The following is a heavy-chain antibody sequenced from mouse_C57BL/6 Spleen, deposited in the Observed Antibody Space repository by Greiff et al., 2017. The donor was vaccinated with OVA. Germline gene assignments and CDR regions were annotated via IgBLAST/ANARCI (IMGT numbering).Heavy chain of an antibody. CDR1: GFTFSNYW. CDR3: TVSPSSYGWFAY. Sequence: EVKLVESGGGLVQPGGSMKLSCVASGFTFSNYWMNWVRQSPEKGLEWVAQIRLKSDNYATHYAESVKGRFTISRDDSKSSVYLQMNNLRAEDTGIYYCTVSPSSYGWFAYWGQGTLVTVSA. CDR2: IRLKSDNYAT. J-gene: IGHJ3*01. D-gene: IGHD1-1*01. V-gene: IGHV6-3*01.